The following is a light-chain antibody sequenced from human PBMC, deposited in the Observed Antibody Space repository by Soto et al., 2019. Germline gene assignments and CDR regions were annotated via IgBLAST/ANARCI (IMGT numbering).Light chain of an antibody. J-gene: IGLJ1*01. CDR2: DVS. CDR1: SSDVGGYNY. V-gene: IGLV2-14*01. Sequence: QSALTQPASVSGSPGQSITISCTGTSSDVGGYNYVSWYQQHPGKAPKLMIYDVSNRPSGVSNRFSGSKSGNTASLTISGGQAEDEADYYCSSYTSSSTYVFGTGTKVTVL. CDR3: SSYTSSSTYV.